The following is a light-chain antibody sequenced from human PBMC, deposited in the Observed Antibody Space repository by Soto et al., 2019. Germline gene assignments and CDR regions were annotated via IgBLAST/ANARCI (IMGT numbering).Light chain of an antibody. Sequence: DIQLTQSPSFLSASVGNRVTITCRASQGISSYLAWYQQKPGKAPKLLIYAASTLQSGVPSRFSGSGSGTDFTLTISSLQPEDVATYYCQKYNSAPLTFGGGTKV. CDR2: AAS. J-gene: IGKJ4*01. CDR3: QKYNSAPLT. V-gene: IGKV1-27*01. CDR1: QGISSY.